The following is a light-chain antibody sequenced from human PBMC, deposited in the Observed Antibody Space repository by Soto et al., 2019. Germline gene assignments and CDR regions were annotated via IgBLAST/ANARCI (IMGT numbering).Light chain of an antibody. Sequence: EIVLTQSPGTLSLSPGERATLSCRASQSVSSSYLAWYQLKPGQAPRLLIYGASSRATGIPDRFSGSGSGTDFTLTISRLGPEDLAVYYCQQYGSSPFIFGPGTKVDIK. V-gene: IGKV3-20*01. CDR1: QSVSSSY. CDR2: GAS. J-gene: IGKJ3*01. CDR3: QQYGSSPFI.